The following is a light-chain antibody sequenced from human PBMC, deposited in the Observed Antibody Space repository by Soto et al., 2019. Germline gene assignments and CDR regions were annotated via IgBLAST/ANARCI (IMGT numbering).Light chain of an antibody. CDR1: QSISSW. CDR3: QQYNSYPWT. Sequence: DIQMTQSPSTLSASVGDRVTITCRASQSISSWLAWYQQKPGKAPKLLIYDASSLESGVPSRFSGSGSGTEFTLTISSLQPDDFATYYCQQYNSYPWTFGHGNKLEIK. J-gene: IGKJ2*01. V-gene: IGKV1-5*01. CDR2: DAS.